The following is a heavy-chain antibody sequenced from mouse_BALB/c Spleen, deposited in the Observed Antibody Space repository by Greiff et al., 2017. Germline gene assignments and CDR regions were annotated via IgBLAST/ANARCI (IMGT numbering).Heavy chain of an antibody. D-gene: IGHD2-4*01. CDR1: GYTFTSYW. J-gene: IGHJ2*01. Sequence: LQQPRSELVRPGASVKLSCKASGYTFTSYWMHWVKQRPGQGLEWIGNIYPGSGSTNYDEKFKSKATLTVDTSSSTAYMQLSSLTSEDSAVYYCTRSEMIMYYFDYWGQGTTLTVSS. CDR2: IYPGSGST. CDR3: TRSEMIMYYFDY. V-gene: IGHV1S22*01.